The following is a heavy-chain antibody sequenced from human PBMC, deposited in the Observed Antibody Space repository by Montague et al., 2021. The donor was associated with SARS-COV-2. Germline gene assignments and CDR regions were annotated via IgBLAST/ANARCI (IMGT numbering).Heavy chain of an antibody. Sequence: YRSLSCAASGFTFSYFEMNWVRQAPGKGLEWISYISGAGTTIYYADSVKGRFTIPRDNAKNSLYLQMNSLRAEDTAVYYCARDLVVTDGISDYWGQGTLVTVAS. CDR1: GFTFSYFE. D-gene: IGHD2-8*02. V-gene: IGHV3-48*03. CDR3: ARDLVVTDGISDY. CDR2: ISGAGTTI. J-gene: IGHJ4*02.